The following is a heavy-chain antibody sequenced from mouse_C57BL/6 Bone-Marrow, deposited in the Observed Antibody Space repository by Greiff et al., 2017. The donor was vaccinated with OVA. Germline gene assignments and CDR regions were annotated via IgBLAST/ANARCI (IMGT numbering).Heavy chain of an antibody. V-gene: IGHV1-18*01. J-gene: IGHJ4*01. D-gene: IGHD1-1*01. CDR3: ARDYCTSYRYAMDY. Sequence: VQLQQSGPELVKPGASVKIPCKASGYTFTGYYMDWVKQSPGKSLEWIGDINPNTGGTTYNQKFKGKATLTVDKSSSTAYMELHSLTSEDTAVYDCARDYCTSYRYAMDYWGQGTSVTVSS. CDR1: GYTFTGYY. CDR2: INPNTGGT.